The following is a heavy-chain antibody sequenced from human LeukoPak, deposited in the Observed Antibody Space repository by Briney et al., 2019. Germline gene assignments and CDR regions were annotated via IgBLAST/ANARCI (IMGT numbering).Heavy chain of an antibody. V-gene: IGHV3-33*08. CDR2: IWYDGSNK. CDR1: GFSFSSNP. Sequence: PGGSLRLSCAATGFSFSSNPMSWVRQAPGKGLEWVAVIWYDGSNKYYADSVKGRFTISRDNSKNTLYLQMNSLRAEDTAVYYCARDLRYCSSTSCSPWCRFDPWGQGTLVTVSS. J-gene: IGHJ5*02. D-gene: IGHD2-2*01. CDR3: ARDLRYCSSTSCSPWCRFDP.